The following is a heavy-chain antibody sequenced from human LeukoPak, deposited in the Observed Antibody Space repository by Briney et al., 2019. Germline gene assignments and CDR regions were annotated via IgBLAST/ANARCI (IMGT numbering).Heavy chain of an antibody. V-gene: IGHV4-34*01. CDR3: ARGALLRYFDWLLPDNWFDP. D-gene: IGHD3-9*01. Sequence: SETLSLTCAVYGGSFSGYYWSWIRQPPGKGLEWIGEINHSGSTNYNPSLKSRVTISVDTSKNQFSLKLSSVTAADTAVYYCARGALLRYFDWLLPDNWFDPWGQGTLVTVS. J-gene: IGHJ5*02. CDR2: INHSGST. CDR1: GGSFSGYY.